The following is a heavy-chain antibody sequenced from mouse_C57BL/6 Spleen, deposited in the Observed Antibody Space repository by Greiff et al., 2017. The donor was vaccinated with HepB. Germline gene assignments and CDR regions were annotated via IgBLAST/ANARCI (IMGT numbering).Heavy chain of an antibody. V-gene: IGHV6-3*01. D-gene: IGHD1-1*01. CDR1: GFTFSNYW. J-gene: IGHJ3*01. CDR2: IRLKSDNYAT. CDR3: TGYGSTWFAY. Sequence: EVKLVESGGGLVQPGGSMKLSCVASGFTFSNYWMNWVRQSPEKGLEWVAQIRLKSDNYATHYAESVKGRFTISRDDSKSSVYLQMNNLRAADTGIYYCTGYGSTWFAYWGQGTLVTVSA.